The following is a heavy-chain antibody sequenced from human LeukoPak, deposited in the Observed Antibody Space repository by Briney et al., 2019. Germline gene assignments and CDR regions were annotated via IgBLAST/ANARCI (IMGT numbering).Heavy chain of an antibody. CDR2: IYYSGST. J-gene: IGHJ4*02. CDR3: ARDLETAMAR. Sequence: SETLSLTCTVSGGSISSYYWSWIRQPPGKGLEWIGYIYYSGSTNYNPSLKSRVTISVDTSKNQFSLKLSSVTAADTAVYYCARDLETAMARWGQGTLVTVSS. CDR1: GGSISSYY. V-gene: IGHV4-59*01. D-gene: IGHD5-18*01.